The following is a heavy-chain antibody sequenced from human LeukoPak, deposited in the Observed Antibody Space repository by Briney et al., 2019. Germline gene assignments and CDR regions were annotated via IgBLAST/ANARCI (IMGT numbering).Heavy chain of an antibody. CDR3: AREEVRQWLALGRISYFDY. CDR1: GGSVSSGSYY. J-gene: IGHJ4*02. D-gene: IGHD6-19*01. CDR2: IYTSGST. Sequence: SETLSLTCTVSGGSVSSGSYYWSWIRQPAGKGLEWVGRIYTSGSTNYNPSLKSRVTISVDTSKNQFSLKLSSVTAADTAVYYCAREEVRQWLALGRISYFDYWGQGTLVTVSS. V-gene: IGHV4-61*02.